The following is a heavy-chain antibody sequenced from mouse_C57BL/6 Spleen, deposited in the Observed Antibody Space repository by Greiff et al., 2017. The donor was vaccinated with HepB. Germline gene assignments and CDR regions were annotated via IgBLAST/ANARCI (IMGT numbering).Heavy chain of an antibody. J-gene: IGHJ2*01. CDR2: INPNYGTT. Sequence: VQLKQSGPELVKPGASVKISCKASGYSFTDYNMNWVKQSNGKSLEWIGVINPNYGTTSYNQKFKGKATLTVDQSSSTAYMQLNSLTSEDSAVYYCARRLYYGNYDYFDYWGQGTTLTVSS. CDR3: ARRLYYGNYDYFDY. D-gene: IGHD2-1*01. V-gene: IGHV1-39*01. CDR1: GYSFTDYN.